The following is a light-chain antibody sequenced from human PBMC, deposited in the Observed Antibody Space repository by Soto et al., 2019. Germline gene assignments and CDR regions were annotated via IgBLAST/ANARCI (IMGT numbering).Light chain of an antibody. Sequence: EIVLTQSPGTLSLSPGERATLSCRASQSVSSTYLAWYQQKPGQAPRLLNYAASRRATGIPDRFSGSGSGTDFTLTISRLEPEDFAVYYCQQYESSPTTFGGGTKVEIK. CDR1: QSVSSTY. V-gene: IGKV3-20*01. CDR2: AAS. J-gene: IGKJ4*01. CDR3: QQYESSPTT.